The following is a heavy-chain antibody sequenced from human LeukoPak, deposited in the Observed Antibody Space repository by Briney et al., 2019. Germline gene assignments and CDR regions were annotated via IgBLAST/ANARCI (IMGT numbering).Heavy chain of an antibody. V-gene: IGHV3-23*01. CDR3: AQCPSQTWSGYYNFAY. CDR2: IGANGGTT. D-gene: IGHD3-3*01. CDR1: GFTFSSYA. Sequence: GGSLRLSCAASGFTFSSYALSWVRQAPGKGLEWVSAIGANGGTTFYADSVKGRFTISRDNSKNTLYLQMSSLRAEDTAIYYCAQCPSQTWSGYYNFAYWGQGTLVTVSS. J-gene: IGHJ4*02.